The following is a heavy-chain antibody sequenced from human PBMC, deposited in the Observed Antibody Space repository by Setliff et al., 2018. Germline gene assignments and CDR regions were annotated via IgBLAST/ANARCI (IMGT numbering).Heavy chain of an antibody. CDR1: GYSFSTYA. D-gene: IGHD5-18*01. V-gene: IGHV1-3*01. J-gene: IGHJ4*02. CDR3: ATSVSWIQLVLYPQGHPEPFDY. CDR2: INGGNGNT. Sequence: ASVKVSCKASGYSFSTYAMHWVRQAPGQRLEWMGWINGGNGNTKYSQKFQGRITITRDTSASTAYMEMSSLRSEDTAVYYCATSVSWIQLVLYPQGHPEPFDYWGQGTLVTVSS.